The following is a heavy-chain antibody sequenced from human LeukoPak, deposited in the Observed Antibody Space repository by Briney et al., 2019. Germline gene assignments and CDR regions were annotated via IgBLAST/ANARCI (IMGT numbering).Heavy chain of an antibody. J-gene: IGHJ6*03. D-gene: IGHD1-26*01. V-gene: IGHV4-39*07. CDR3: ARDLLGDPYYYYYYMDV. Sequence: SETLSLTCTVSGGSISSSSYYWGWIRQPPGKGLEWIGRIYTSGSTNYNPSLKSRVTMSVDTSKNQFSLKLSSVTAADTAVYYCARDLLGDPYYYYYYMDVWGKGTTVTISS. CDR1: GGSISSSSYY. CDR2: IYTSGST.